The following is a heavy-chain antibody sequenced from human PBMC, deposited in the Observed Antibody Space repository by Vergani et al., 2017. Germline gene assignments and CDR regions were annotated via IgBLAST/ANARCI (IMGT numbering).Heavy chain of an antibody. CDR1: GYNFDTYW. J-gene: IGHJ4*02. CDR2: IFPSDSDT. V-gene: IGHV5-51*01. Sequence: EVHLVQSGAEVKKPGESLKISCKGSGYNFDTYWIGWVRQMPGKGLEWMGIIFPSDSDTRYSPSFQGQVTISVDKSISTAYLQWSSLKASDTAMYYCARHRNFDYWGQGTLVTVSS. CDR3: ARHRNFDY.